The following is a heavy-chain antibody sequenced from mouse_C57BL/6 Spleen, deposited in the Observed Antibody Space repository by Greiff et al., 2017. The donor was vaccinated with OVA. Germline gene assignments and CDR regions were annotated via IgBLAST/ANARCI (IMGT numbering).Heavy chain of an antibody. J-gene: IGHJ2*01. CDR2: IYPGSGNT. Sequence: LQESGAELVRPGASVKLSCKASGYTFTDYYINWVKQRPGQGLEWIARIYPGSGNTYYNEKFKGKATLTAEKSSSTAYMQLSSLTSEDSAVYFCARDWDHWGQGTTLTVSS. D-gene: IGHD4-1*01. CDR1: GYTFTDYY. V-gene: IGHV1-76*01. CDR3: ARDWDH.